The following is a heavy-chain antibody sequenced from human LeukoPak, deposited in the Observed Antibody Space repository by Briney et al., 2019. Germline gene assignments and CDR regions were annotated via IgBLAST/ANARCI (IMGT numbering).Heavy chain of an antibody. CDR2: INHSGST. J-gene: IGHJ3*02. Sequence: SETLSLTCAVYGGSFSGYYWSWIRQPPGKGLEWIGEINHSGSTNYNPSLKSRVTISVDTSKNQFSLKLSSVTAADTAVYYCASPGATDAFDIWGQGTTVTVSS. V-gene: IGHV4-34*01. CDR1: GGSFSGYY. CDR3: ASPGATDAFDI.